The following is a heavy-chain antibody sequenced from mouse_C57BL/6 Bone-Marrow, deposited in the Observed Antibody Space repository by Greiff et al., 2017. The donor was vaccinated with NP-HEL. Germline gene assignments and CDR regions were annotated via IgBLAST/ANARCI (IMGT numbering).Heavy chain of an antibody. D-gene: IGHD1-1*01. CDR2: ISYDGSN. Sequence: EVQLQESGPGLVKPSQSLSLTCSVTGYSITSGYYWNWIRQFPGNKLEWMGYISYDGSNNYNPSLKNRISITRDTSKNQFFLELNSVTTEDTATYYCAREDTTVVGDYFDYWGQGTTLTVSS. CDR1: GYSITSGYY. J-gene: IGHJ2*01. V-gene: IGHV3-6*01. CDR3: AREDTTVVGDYFDY.